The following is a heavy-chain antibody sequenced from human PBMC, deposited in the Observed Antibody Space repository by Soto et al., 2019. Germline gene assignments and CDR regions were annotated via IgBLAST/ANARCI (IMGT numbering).Heavy chain of an antibody. V-gene: IGHV1-46*01. CDR3: AKVPLRPYYFDY. CDR1: GYTFTSYY. Sequence: GASVKVSCKASGYTFTSYYMHWVRQAPGQGLEWMGIFNPSGGSTSYAQKFQGRVTMTRDTSTSTVYMELSSLRSEDTAIYYCAKVPLRPYYFDYWGLGTLVTVSS. CDR2: FNPSGGST. D-gene: IGHD4-17*01. J-gene: IGHJ4*02.